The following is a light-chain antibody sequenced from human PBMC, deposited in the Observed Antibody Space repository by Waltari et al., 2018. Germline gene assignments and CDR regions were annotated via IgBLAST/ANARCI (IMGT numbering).Light chain of an antibody. CDR2: LVS. J-gene: IGKJ1*01. CDR3: MQARQTPWT. V-gene: IGKV2-28*01. CDR1: QSLLHSSGNTF. Sequence: DIVMTQSPLSLSVIPGEPASISCSSSQSLLHSSGNTFLDLYLQKPGQSPQLLIYLVSNRASGVPDRVSGSGSGTDFTLKISRVEAEDVGVYFCMQARQTPWTFGQGTKVEIK.